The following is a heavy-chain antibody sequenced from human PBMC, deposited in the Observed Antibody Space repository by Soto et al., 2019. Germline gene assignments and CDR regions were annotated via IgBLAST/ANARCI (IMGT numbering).Heavy chain of an antibody. CDR3: ARARWYDAFDV. CDR1: GFFISSGNY. Sequence: PSETLSLTCAVSGFFISSGNYWGWIRKPPGKGLEWIVSIFHGGNTYYNPSLKSRVTISVDMSKNQFSLKLNSVTAADTAVYYCARARWYDAFDVWGQGTVVTVSS. J-gene: IGHJ3*01. V-gene: IGHV4-38-2*01. D-gene: IGHD2-15*01. CDR2: IFHGGNT.